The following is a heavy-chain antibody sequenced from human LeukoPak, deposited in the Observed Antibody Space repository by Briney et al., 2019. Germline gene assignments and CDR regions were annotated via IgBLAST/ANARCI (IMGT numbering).Heavy chain of an antibody. D-gene: IGHD3-16*01. J-gene: IGHJ3*02. V-gene: IGHV1-69*13. Sequence: SVKVSCKASGGTFISYAISWVRQAPGQGLEWMGGIIPIFGTANYAQKFQGRVTITADESTSTAYMELSSLRSEDTAVYYCARGSGEWLAWGAFDIWGQGTMVTVSS. CDR3: ARGSGEWLAWGAFDI. CDR2: IIPIFGTA. CDR1: GGTFISYA.